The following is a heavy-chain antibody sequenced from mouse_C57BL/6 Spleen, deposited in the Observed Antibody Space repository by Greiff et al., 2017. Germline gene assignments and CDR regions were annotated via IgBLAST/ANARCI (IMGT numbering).Heavy chain of an antibody. J-gene: IGHJ4*01. V-gene: IGHV5-6*01. CDR2: ISSGGSYT. CDR1: GFTFSSYG. D-gene: IGHD1-1*01. Sequence: EVQGVESWGDLVKPGGSLKLSCAASGFTFSSYGMSWVRQTPDKRLEWVATISSGGSYTYYPDSVKGRFTLSRDNAKNTLYLQMSSLKSEDTAMYYCARQEGYYYGSRDAMDYWGQGTSVTVSS. CDR3: ARQEGYYYGSRDAMDY.